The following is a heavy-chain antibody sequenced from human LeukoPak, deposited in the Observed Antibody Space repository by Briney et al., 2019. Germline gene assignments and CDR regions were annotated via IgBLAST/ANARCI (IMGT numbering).Heavy chain of an antibody. V-gene: IGHV4-38-2*02. CDR2: IFHSGST. CDR1: GYSISSGYY. J-gene: IGHJ6*03. Sequence: SGTLSLTCTVSGYSISSGYYWGWIRPPPGKGLEWIGSIFHSGSTYYNPSLKSRVTISVDTSKNQFSLKLSSITAADTAVYYCARGGSSWDYYYMDVWGKGTTVTVSS. D-gene: IGHD6-13*01. CDR3: ARGGSSWDYYYMDV.